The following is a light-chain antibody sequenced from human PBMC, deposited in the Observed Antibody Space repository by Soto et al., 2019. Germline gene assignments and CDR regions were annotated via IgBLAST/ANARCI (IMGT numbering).Light chain of an antibody. CDR1: SSNIGSNT. CDR2: NND. Sequence: QSVLTQAPSVSGTPGQRVTISCSGTSSNIGSNTVNWYQQLPGTAPKLLIYNNDQRPSGVPDRFSGSKSGTSASLAIGGLXXXXXXDYYCAAWDDSLNGWVFGGGTQLTVL. J-gene: IGLJ3*02. V-gene: IGLV1-44*01. CDR3: AAWDDSLNGWV.